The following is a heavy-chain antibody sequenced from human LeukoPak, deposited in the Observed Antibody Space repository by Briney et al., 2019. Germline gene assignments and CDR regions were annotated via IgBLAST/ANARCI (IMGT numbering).Heavy chain of an antibody. V-gene: IGHV4-34*01. CDR2: INHSGST. D-gene: IGHD6-13*01. J-gene: IGHJ4*02. CDR1: GGSFSGYY. CDR3: ATSSIAAAGTKWDY. Sequence: SETLSLTCAVYGGSFSGYYWSWIRQPPGKGLEWIGEINHSGSTNYNPSLENRVTISVDTSKNQFSLKLSSVTAADTAVYYCATSSIAAAGTKWDYWGQGTLVTVSS.